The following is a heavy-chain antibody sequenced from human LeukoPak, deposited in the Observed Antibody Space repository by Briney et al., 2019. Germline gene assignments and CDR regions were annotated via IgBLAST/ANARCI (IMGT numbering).Heavy chain of an antibody. D-gene: IGHD3-3*01. CDR1: GFTFSSYS. CDR3: ARDHSIPNLEWLLWALNWFDP. V-gene: IGHV3-21*01. CDR2: ISSSSSYI. J-gene: IGHJ5*02. Sequence: PGGSLRLSCAASGFTFSSYSMNWVRQAPGKGLEWVSSISSSSSYIYYADSVKGRFTISRDNAKNSLYLRMNSLRAEDTAVYYCARDHSIPNLEWLLWALNWFDPWGQGTLVTVSS.